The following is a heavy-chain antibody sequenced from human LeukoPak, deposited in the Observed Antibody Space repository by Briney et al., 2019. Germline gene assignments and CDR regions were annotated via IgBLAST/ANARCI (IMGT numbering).Heavy chain of an antibody. CDR2: IYSGGST. CDR1: GFTVSSNY. CDR3: AKDGTWIRFYFDY. D-gene: IGHD5-12*01. J-gene: IGHJ4*02. V-gene: IGHV3-53*01. Sequence: GGSLRLSCAASGFTVSSNYMSWVRQAPGKGLEWASVIYSGGSTYYADSVKGRFTISRDNSKNTLYLQMNSLRAEDTAVYYCAKDGTWIRFYFDYWGQGTLVTVSS.